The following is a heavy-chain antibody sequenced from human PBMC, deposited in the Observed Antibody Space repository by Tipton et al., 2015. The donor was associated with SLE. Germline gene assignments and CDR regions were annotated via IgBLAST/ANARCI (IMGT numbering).Heavy chain of an antibody. J-gene: IGHJ4*02. CDR1: GFIFSSYA. D-gene: IGHD1-1*01. CDR2: IYTGGDT. Sequence: SLRLSCAASGFIFSSYALGWVRQAPGKGLEWVSVIYTGGDTYYADSVKGRFTISRDNAKNSLYLQMNSLRPEDTALYYCARDGIAHFDYWGQGTLVTVSS. CDR3: ARDGIAHFDY. V-gene: IGHV3-23*03.